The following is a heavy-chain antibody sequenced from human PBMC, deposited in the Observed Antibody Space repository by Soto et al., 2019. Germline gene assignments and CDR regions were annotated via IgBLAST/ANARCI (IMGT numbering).Heavy chain of an antibody. CDR2: INTNSGDT. Sequence: ASVKVSCKASGYTFTGYHIQWVRQAPGQGLEWMGWINTNSGDTVYAQKSQGWVTMTRDTSINTAYMEVARLRSDDTAVYYCARWVGASNWFDPWGQGTLVTVSS. J-gene: IGHJ5*02. V-gene: IGHV1-2*04. D-gene: IGHD1-26*01. CDR1: GYTFTGYH. CDR3: ARWVGASNWFDP.